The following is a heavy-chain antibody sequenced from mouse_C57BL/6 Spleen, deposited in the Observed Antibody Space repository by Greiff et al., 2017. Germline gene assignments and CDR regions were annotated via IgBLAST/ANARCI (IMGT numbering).Heavy chain of an antibody. CDR1: GYTFTEYT. V-gene: IGHV1-62-2*01. CDR3: ARHEDGSNLYYAMDY. D-gene: IGHD1-1*01. CDR2: FYPGSGSI. Sequence: QVHVKQSGAELVKPGASVKLSCKASGYTFTEYTIPWVKQRSGQGLEWIGWFYPGSGSIKYNEKFKDKATLTADKSSSTVYMELSRLTSEDSAVYFCARHEDGSNLYYAMDYWGQGTSGPVSS. J-gene: IGHJ4*01.